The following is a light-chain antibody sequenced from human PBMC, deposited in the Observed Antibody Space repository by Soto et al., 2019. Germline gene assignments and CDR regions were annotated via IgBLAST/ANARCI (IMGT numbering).Light chain of an antibody. CDR3: QLSQQRSDWPPIT. V-gene: IGKV3-15*01. CDR1: QSVITN. J-gene: IGKJ5*01. CDR2: DAS. Sequence: EIVMTQSPATLSVSPGERATLSCRASQSVITNLAWYQQKSGQAPRLLIYDASTRATDIPARFSGSGSGTDFTLTISSLEPEDFAVYYCQLSQQRSDWPPITFGQGTRLEIK.